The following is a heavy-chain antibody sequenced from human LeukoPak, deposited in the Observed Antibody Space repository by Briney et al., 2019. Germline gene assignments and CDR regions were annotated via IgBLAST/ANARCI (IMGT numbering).Heavy chain of an antibody. V-gene: IGHV3-74*01. J-gene: IGHJ6*04. CDR1: EFTLSNYW. CDR3: ARDLHGSRDV. D-gene: IGHD3-10*01. CDR2: INPDATTT. Sequence: PGGSLRLSCADSEFTLSNYWVHWVRQAPGKGLEWVSRINPDATTTNYADSVKGRFTISRDNAKNTLYLQMDSLRAEGTAVYYCARDLHGSRDVWGKGTTVTVSS.